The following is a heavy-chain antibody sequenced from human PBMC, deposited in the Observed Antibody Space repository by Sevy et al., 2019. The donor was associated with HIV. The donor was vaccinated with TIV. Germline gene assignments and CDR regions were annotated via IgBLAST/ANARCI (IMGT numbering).Heavy chain of an antibody. CDR2: ISASGGDT. Sequence: GSLRLSCAASGFTFSRCAMNWVRQAPGKGLEWVSDISASGGDTNYADSVKGRFTISRDNSKNTLYLQMNSLRAEDTAVYYCAKGDSSGWHGHFDYWGQGTLVTVSS. CDR1: GFTFSRCA. CDR3: AKGDSSGWHGHFDY. V-gene: IGHV3-23*01. D-gene: IGHD6-19*01. J-gene: IGHJ4*02.